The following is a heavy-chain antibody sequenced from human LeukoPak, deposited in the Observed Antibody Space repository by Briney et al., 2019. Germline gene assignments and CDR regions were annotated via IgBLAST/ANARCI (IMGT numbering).Heavy chain of an antibody. CDR3: ARINSGHYSLDS. V-gene: IGHV4-61*01. CDR1: GGSVTSGSFH. Sequence: SETLSLTCTVSGGSVTSGSFHWSWIRQSPGKGLGYIGYIFYTGSTNYNPSLKSRLTISVDTCKNQFSLKLTSVTAADTAVYYCARINSGHYSLDSWGQGTLVTVSS. J-gene: IGHJ5*02. D-gene: IGHD3-22*01. CDR2: IFYTGST.